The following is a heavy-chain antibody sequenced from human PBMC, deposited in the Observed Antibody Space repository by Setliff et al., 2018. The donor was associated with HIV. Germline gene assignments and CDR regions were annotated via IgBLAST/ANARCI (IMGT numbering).Heavy chain of an antibody. D-gene: IGHD1-1*01. Sequence: PSETLSLTCTVYGGFIKNSNYNWGWIRQPPGKGLEWIGNIHYSGSTYYNPSLKSRVTISVDTSKNQFSLMLDSVTAADTAVYYCARNSQKGIQPLLLASWGPGTLVTVSS. V-gene: IGHV4-39*07. CDR2: IHYSGST. CDR3: ARNSQKGIQPLLLAS. CDR1: GGFIKNSNYN. J-gene: IGHJ4*02.